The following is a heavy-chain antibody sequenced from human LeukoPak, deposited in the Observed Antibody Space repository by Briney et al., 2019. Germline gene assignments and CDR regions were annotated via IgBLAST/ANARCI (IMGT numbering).Heavy chain of an antibody. Sequence: GGSLRLSCAASGFTFSKFAMTWARQAPGKGLEWVSSIVGSSSTYYADSLKGRFTISRDNAKNSLYLQMNSLRAEDTAVYYCARIGAGSSRDYWGQGTLVTVSS. CDR3: ARIGAGSSRDY. V-gene: IGHV3-21*01. J-gene: IGHJ4*02. CDR1: GFTFSKFA. D-gene: IGHD6-13*01. CDR2: IVGSSST.